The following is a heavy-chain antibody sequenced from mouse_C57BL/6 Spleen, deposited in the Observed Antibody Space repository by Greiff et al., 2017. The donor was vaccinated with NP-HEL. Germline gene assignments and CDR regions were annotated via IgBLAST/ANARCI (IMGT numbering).Heavy chain of an antibody. CDR3: ARGDDYAMDY. V-gene: IGHV5-17*01. Sequence: EVKLMESGGGLVKPGGSLKLSCAASGFTLSDYGMHWVRQAPEKGLEWVAYISSGSSTIYYADTVKGRFTISRDNAKNTLFLQMTSLRSEDTAMYYCARGDDYAMDYWGQGTSVTVSS. J-gene: IGHJ4*01. CDR1: GFTLSDYG. CDR2: ISSGSSTI.